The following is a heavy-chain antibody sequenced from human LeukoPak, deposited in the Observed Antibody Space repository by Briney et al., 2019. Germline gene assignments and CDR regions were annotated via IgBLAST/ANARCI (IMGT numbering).Heavy chain of an antibody. D-gene: IGHD1-26*01. CDR3: ARPRSELPNWFDP. J-gene: IGHJ5*02. Sequence: GGSLRLSCAASGFTFSSYSMNWVRQAPGKRLEWVSYISSSSSTIYYAGSVKGRFTISRDNAKNSLYLQINSLSADATAVYYCARPRSELPNWFDPWGQGTLVTVSS. CDR2: ISSSSSTI. V-gene: IGHV3-48*04. CDR1: GFTFSSYS.